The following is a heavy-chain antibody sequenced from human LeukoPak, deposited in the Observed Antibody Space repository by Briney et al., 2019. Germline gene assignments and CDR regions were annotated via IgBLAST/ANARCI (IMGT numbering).Heavy chain of an antibody. V-gene: IGHV3-30*04. D-gene: IGHD6-6*01. J-gene: IGHJ6*03. CDR3: ARVGRVSIYPSYMDV. CDR2: ISHDGRDT. Sequence: GGSLRLSCEASGFTFSTFPMHWVRQTPDKRLEWVAVISHDGRDTYYADSVKGRFTISRDNSKNTLYLQMNSLSPEDTAVVYCARVGRVSIYPSYMDVWGKGTTVTVSS. CDR1: GFTFSTFP.